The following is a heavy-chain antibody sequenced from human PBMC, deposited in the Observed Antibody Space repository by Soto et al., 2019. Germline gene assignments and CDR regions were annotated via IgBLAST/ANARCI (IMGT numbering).Heavy chain of an antibody. CDR1: GGSLRGYY. D-gene: IGHD2-21*01. CDR3: ARGPSEFIVVGHYYGMDV. Sequence: SSETLSLTWAGDGGSLRGYYWTSIRQPAGKGLEWIGEINHSGSTNYNPSLKSRVTIALDTSKNQISLKLSSVTAADTAVYFCARGPSEFIVVGHYYGMDVWGQGTTVT. CDR2: INHSGST. V-gene: IGHV4-34*01. J-gene: IGHJ6*02.